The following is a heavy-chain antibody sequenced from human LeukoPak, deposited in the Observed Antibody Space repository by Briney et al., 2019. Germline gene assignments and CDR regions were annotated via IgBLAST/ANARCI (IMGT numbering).Heavy chain of an antibody. J-gene: IGHJ5*02. D-gene: IGHD1-1*01. Sequence: ASVKVSCKASGYTFTGYYMHWVRQAPGQGLEYMGRINPNSGGTNYAQKFQGRVTMTRDTSISTAYMELSSLRSEDTAVYYCARGPRSGWNDVWFDPWGQGTLVTVSS. CDR3: ARGPRSGWNDVWFDP. CDR1: GYTFTGYY. CDR2: INPNSGGT. V-gene: IGHV1-2*06.